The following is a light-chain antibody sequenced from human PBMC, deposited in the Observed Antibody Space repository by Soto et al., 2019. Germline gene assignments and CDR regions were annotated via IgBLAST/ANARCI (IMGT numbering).Light chain of an antibody. Sequence: DIQMTQSPSSVSASVGDRVTITCRASQGISSWLAWYQQKPGKAPKLLIYAASSLQSGVPSRFSGSGSGTEFTLTISNLESDDFASYYCQQYHRYSTFGQGTKVDIK. CDR1: QGISSW. J-gene: IGKJ1*01. CDR3: QQYHRYST. CDR2: AAS. V-gene: IGKV1D-16*01.